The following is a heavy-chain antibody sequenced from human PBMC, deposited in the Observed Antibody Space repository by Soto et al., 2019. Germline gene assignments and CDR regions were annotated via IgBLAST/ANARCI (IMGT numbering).Heavy chain of an antibody. CDR1: GGSITSSSYY. CDR2: IYYSGTT. Sequence: QLQLQESGPGLVKPSETLSLICTVSGGSITSSSYYWGWIRQPPGKGLEWIGRIYYSGTTKYNPSLXXXXXXXVDTSKXXXSXXXXXVTAAXXXXXXXXXQEKGSYYXXXXXXXVWGQ. V-gene: IGHV4-39*01. J-gene: IGHJ6*02. D-gene: IGHD3-10*01. CDR3: XXQEKGSYYXXXXXXXV.